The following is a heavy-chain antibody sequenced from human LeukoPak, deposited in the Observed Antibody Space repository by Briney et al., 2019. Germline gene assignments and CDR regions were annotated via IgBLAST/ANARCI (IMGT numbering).Heavy chain of an antibody. D-gene: IGHD6-19*01. CDR2: IVESGGGT. CDR3: AKQYSSGWYSDY. Sequence: GGSLRLSCVASGFTFSNYWMAWVRQAPGKGLEWVSGIVESGGGTYYADSVKGRFTISRDNSKNTLYLQMNSLRVEDTAVYYCAKQYSSGWYSDYWGQGTLVTVSS. J-gene: IGHJ4*02. CDR1: GFTFSNYW. V-gene: IGHV3-23*01.